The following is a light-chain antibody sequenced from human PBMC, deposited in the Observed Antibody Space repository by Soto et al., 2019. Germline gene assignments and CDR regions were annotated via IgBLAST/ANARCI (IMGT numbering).Light chain of an antibody. Sequence: DIQMTQSPSTLSASVGDRVTITCRASQSISSWLAWYQQKPGKAPKLLIYDASSLESGVPSRFSGSGSGTEFTLTINSLQPDDFATYYCQQYNSYSPLTVGGGTKVDIK. CDR2: DAS. J-gene: IGKJ4*01. V-gene: IGKV1-5*01. CDR1: QSISSW. CDR3: QQYNSYSPLT.